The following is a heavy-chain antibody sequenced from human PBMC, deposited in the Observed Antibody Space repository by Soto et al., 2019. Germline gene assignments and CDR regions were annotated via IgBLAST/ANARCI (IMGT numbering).Heavy chain of an antibody. CDR1: GYTFTSYY. V-gene: IGHV1-46*01. J-gene: IGHJ4*02. CDR3: ALRRFWSGYSEYYFDY. Sequence: ASVKVSCKASGYTFTSYYMHWVRQAPGEGLEWMGIINPSGGSTSYAQKFQGRVTMTRDTSTSTVYMELSSLRSEDTAVYYCALRRFWSGYSEYYFDYWGQGTLVTVSS. D-gene: IGHD3-3*01. CDR2: INPSGGST.